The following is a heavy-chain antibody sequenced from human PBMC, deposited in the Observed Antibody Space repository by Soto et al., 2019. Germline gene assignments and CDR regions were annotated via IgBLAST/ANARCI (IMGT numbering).Heavy chain of an antibody. D-gene: IGHD5-12*01. CDR2: INPNGGDA. J-gene: IGHJ6*03. CDR1: GYTFSDYY. CDR3: ARESGGATATLDYYYFYMDV. Sequence: QVQLVQSGAEVKKPGASVTVSCKASGYTFSDYYLHWVRQAPGQGPEWMGRINPNGGDAKFAQKFQGRVTMTRDTSVRTAFMELNWLKSDDTAVYYCARESGGATATLDYYYFYMDVWGKGTTVTVSS. V-gene: IGHV1-2*06.